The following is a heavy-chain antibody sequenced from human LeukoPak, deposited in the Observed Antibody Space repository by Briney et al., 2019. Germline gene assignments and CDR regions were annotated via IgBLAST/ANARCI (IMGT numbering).Heavy chain of an antibody. V-gene: IGHV1-8*03. J-gene: IGHJ4*02. Sequence: GASVKVSCEASGYTFTSYDINWVRQATGQGLEWMGWVNPNSGNTGYAQKFQGRVTITRNTSISTAYMELSSLRSEDTAVYYCAREGGVTYCTNGVCHFDYWGQGTLVTVSS. D-gene: IGHD2-8*01. CDR3: AREGGVTYCTNGVCHFDY. CDR1: GYTFTSYD. CDR2: VNPNSGNT.